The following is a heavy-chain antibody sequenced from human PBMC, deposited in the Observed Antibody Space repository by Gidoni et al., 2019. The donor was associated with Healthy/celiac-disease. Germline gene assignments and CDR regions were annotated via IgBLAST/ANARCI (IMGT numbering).Heavy chain of an antibody. V-gene: IGHV1-46*01. J-gene: IGHJ4*02. CDR3: ARVGRGAGLFDY. D-gene: IGHD1-26*01. CDR1: GSTFTSYY. Sequence: QVQLVQSGAEVKKPGASVKVSCKASGSTFTSYYMHWVRQVPGQGLEWMGIITPSGGSTSYAQKFQGRVTMTRDTSTSTVYMELSSLRSEDTAVYYCARVGRGAGLFDYWGQGTLVTVSS. CDR2: ITPSGGST.